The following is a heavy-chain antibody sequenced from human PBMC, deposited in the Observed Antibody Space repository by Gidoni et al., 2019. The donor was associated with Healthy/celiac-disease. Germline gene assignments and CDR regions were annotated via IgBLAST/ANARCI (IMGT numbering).Heavy chain of an antibody. CDR3: ARDEAGRAFDI. Sequence: QVQLVESGGGLVKPAGSLRPSCAASGFTFSDYDMSWIPQAPGKGLEWFSYISSSGSTIYYEDSVKGRFTISRDNAKNSLYLQMNSLRAEDTAVYYCARDEAGRAFDIWGQGTMVTVSS. D-gene: IGHD1-26*01. CDR2: ISSSGSTI. V-gene: IGHV3-11*01. CDR1: GFTFSDYD. J-gene: IGHJ3*02.